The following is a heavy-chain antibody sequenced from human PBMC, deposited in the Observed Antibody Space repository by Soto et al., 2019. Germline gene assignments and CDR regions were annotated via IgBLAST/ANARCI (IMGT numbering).Heavy chain of an antibody. CDR1: GGTFSSYA. CDR3: ARGSSGYYNWFDP. CDR2: IIPIFGTA. J-gene: IGHJ5*02. Sequence: GASEKVSCKASGGTFSSYAISWVRQAPGQGLEWMGGIIPIFGTANYAQKFQGRVTITADESTSTAYMELSSLRSEDTAVYYCARGSSGYYNWFDPWGQGTLVTVSS. D-gene: IGHD3-22*01. V-gene: IGHV1-69*13.